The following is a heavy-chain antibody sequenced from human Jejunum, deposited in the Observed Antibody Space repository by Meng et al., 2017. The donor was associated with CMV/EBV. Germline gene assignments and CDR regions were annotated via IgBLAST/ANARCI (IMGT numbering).Heavy chain of an antibody. CDR1: Y. D-gene: IGHD3-10*01. V-gene: IGHV1-2*02. J-gene: IGHJ5*02. Sequence: YKHWVRQAPGQGLEWMAWINPKDGDTHYAQKFQDRVTLTSDPSINTAYMELSSLTSDDTALYYCARDWRGPTFTFQRGVMNWLDPWGQGTLVTVSS. CDR3: ARDWRGPTFTFQRGVMNWLDP. CDR2: INPKDGDT.